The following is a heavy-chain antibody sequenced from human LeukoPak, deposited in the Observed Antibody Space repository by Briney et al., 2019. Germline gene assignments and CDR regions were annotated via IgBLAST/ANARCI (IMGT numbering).Heavy chain of an antibody. CDR3: ARDLETTVTTLNY. V-gene: IGHV3-23*01. D-gene: IGHD4-17*01. CDR1: GFTFSSYA. J-gene: IGHJ4*02. CDR2: ISGSEDST. Sequence: GGSLRLSCAASGFTFSSYAMHWVRQAPGKGLEWVSAISGSEDSTYYADSAKGRFTISRDNSKHTLYLQMNSLRAEDTAVYYCARDLETTVTTLNYWGQGTLVTVSS.